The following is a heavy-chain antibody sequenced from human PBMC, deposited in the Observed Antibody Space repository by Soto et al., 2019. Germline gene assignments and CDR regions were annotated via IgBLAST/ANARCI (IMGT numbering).Heavy chain of an antibody. V-gene: IGHV4-39*01. CDR3: ARHGENDYCFHMDV. J-gene: IGHJ6*03. CDR2: VYYSGST. CDR1: GGSISSSSYY. Sequence: SETLSLTCNVSGGSISSSSYYWGWIRQPLGKGLEWIGSVYYSGSTYYNPSLKSRVTISIDTSKNQFSLKLSSVTAADTAVYYCARHGENDYCFHMDVWGKGTTVTVSS. D-gene: IGHD3-10*01.